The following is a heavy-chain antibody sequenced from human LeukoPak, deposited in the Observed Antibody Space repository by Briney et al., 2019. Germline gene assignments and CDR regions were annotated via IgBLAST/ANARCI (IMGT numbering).Heavy chain of an antibody. V-gene: IGHV3-30*18. D-gene: IGHD3-22*01. Sequence: PGGSLRLSCAASGFTFSSYGMHWVRQAPGKGLEWLAVISYDGSNKYYADSVKGRFTISRDNSKNTLYLQMNSLRAEDTAVYYCAKDSVPTYYYDSSGYFDYWGQGTLVTVSS. CDR3: AKDSVPTYYYDSSGYFDY. CDR2: ISYDGSNK. CDR1: GFTFSSYG. J-gene: IGHJ4*02.